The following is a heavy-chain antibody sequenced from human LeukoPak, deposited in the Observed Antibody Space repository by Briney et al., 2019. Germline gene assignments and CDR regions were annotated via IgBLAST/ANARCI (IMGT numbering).Heavy chain of an antibody. V-gene: IGHV3-33*01. D-gene: IGHD6-13*01. J-gene: IGHJ4*02. CDR1: GFTFSSYG. CDR2: IWYDGSNK. CDR3: ARDSLGTVFDH. Sequence: PGRSLRLSCAASGFTFSSYGMHWVRQAPGKGLEWVAVIWYDGSNKYYAGSVKGRFTISRDNSKNTLYLQMNSLRAEDTAVYYCARDSLGTVFDHWGQGTLVTVSS.